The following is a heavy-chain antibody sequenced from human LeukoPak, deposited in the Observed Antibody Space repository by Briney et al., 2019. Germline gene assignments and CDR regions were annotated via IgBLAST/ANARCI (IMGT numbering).Heavy chain of an antibody. CDR3: VESSCLAGAGTLYFNY. CDR2: ISGSGGST. Sequence: GGSLRLSCAASGFTFSSYAMSWVRQAPGKGLEWVSAISGSGGSTYYADSVKGRFTISRDNSKNTLYLQMNSLRAEDTAVYYSVESSCLAGAGTLYFNYWGQGTMVT. J-gene: IGHJ4*02. V-gene: IGHV3-23*01. D-gene: IGHD6-19*01. CDR1: GFTFSSYA.